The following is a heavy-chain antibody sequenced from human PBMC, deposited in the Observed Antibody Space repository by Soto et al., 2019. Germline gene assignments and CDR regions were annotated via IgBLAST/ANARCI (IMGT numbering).Heavy chain of an antibody. Sequence: ASVKVSCKASGYPFTSYGISWVRQAPGQGLEWMGWISAYNGNTNYAPKLQGRVTMTTDTSTSTAYMELRSLRSDDTAVYYCARDGPSLRYCSGGSCYEVFCFDPWGQGTLVTVSS. CDR2: ISAYNGNT. CDR1: GYPFTSYG. CDR3: ARDGPSLRYCSGGSCYEVFCFDP. V-gene: IGHV1-18*04. D-gene: IGHD2-15*01. J-gene: IGHJ5*02.